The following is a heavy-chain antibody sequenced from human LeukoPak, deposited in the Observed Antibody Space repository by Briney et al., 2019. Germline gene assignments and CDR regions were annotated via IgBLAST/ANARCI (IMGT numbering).Heavy chain of an antibody. V-gene: IGHV4-59*01. CDR3: ASQLGGTTFH. CDR2: VYHSGST. D-gene: IGHD1-1*01. J-gene: IGHJ4*02. Sequence: SETLSLTCTVSGASINSYYWSWIRQPPGEGLGWIGYVYHSGSTNYNSSLKSRVTISLDTSKTQFSLRLSSVTAADTAVYYCASQLGGTTFHWGQGALVTVSS. CDR1: GASINSYY.